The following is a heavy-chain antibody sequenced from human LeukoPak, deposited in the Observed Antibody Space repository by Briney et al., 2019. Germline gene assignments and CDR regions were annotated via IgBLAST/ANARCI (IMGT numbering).Heavy chain of an antibody. CDR2: IYYSGST. Sequence: PSETLSLTCTVSGGSISSNNYFWGWIRQPPGKGLEWIGTIYYSGSTYYNPSLQSRVTISVDKSKNQFSLKLSPVTAADTAVYYCARGGGSSSQLAQGLDWGQGTLVTVSS. CDR3: ARGGGSSSQLAQGLD. CDR1: GGSISSNNYF. V-gene: IGHV4-39*07. J-gene: IGHJ4*02. D-gene: IGHD6-13*01.